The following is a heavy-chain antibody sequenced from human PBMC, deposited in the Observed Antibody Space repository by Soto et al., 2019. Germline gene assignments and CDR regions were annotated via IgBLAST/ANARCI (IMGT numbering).Heavy chain of an antibody. D-gene: IGHD5-18*01. CDR3: ARITDGYYYFDY. J-gene: IGHJ4*02. CDR2: IYHSGST. V-gene: IGHV4-4*02. Sequence: PSETLSLTCAVSGGSISSSNWWSWVRQPPGKGLEWIGEIYHSGSTNYNPSLKGRVTISVDKSKNQFSLKLSSVTAADTAVYYCARITDGYYYFDYWGQGTLVTVSS. CDR1: GGSISSSNW.